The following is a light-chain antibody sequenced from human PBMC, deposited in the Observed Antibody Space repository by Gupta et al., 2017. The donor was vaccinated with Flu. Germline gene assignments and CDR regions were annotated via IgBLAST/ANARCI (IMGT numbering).Light chain of an antibody. Sequence: DIVMTQSPDSLAVSLGERATINCKSSQTVLYSSNDKSYLAWYQQKLGQPPKLLIFWGSTRESGVPDRFSGSGSGTXFTLTIXSVQAEDVAVYFCQQYYSTALTLGXGTRLEMK. CDR3: QQYYSTALT. CDR2: WGS. CDR1: QTVLYSSNDKSY. V-gene: IGKV4-1*01. J-gene: IGKJ5*01.